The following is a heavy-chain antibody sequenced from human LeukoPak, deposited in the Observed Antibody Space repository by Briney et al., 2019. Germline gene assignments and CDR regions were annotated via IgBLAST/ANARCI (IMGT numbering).Heavy chain of an antibody. J-gene: IGHJ4*02. CDR3: ARERKWLLLRNAYFDY. CDR2: IIPIFGTA. V-gene: IGHV1-69*01. Sequence: ASVKVSCKASGGTFSSYAISWVRQAPGQGLEWMGGIIPIFGTANHAQKFQGRVTITADESTSTAYMGLSSLRSEDTAVYYCARERKWLLLRNAYFDYWGQGTLVTVSS. CDR1: GGTFSSYA. D-gene: IGHD3-22*01.